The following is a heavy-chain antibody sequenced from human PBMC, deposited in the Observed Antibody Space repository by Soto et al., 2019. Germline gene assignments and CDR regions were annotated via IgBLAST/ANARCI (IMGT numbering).Heavy chain of an antibody. CDR3: AKGSTAMTYFDY. Sequence: QEQLVESGGGVVQPGRSLRLSCAASGFTFRSYGMHWVRQAPGKGLEWVAVISYDGSNKYYVDSVKGRFTISRDNSKNTLYLQMNSLRAEDTAVYYCAKGSTAMTYFDYWGQGTLVTVSS. V-gene: IGHV3-30*18. CDR1: GFTFRSYG. CDR2: ISYDGSNK. J-gene: IGHJ4*02. D-gene: IGHD5-18*01.